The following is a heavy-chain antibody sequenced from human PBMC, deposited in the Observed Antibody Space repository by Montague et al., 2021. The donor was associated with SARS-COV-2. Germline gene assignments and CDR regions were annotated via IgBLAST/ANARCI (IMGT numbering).Heavy chain of an antibody. CDR2: ISYAGSTE. CDR3: ARDRGTVAASITLAF. Sequence: SLRLSCAASGFTFSSYTMYWVRQAPGKELEWVSLISYAGSTEYYADSVMGRFTVSRDNSKNTLYLHMTGLRSEDTGVYYCARDRGTVAASITLAFWGQGTLVTVSS. J-gene: IGHJ4*02. CDR1: GFTFSSYT. V-gene: IGHV3-30-3*01. D-gene: IGHD2-15*01.